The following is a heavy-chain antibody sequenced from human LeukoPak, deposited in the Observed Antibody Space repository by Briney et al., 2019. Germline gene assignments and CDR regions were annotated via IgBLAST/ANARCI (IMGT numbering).Heavy chain of an antibody. Sequence: PGGSLRLSCAASGFTFSSYGMHWVRQAPGKGLEWVAFIRYDGSNKYYADSVKGRFTISRDNSKNTLDLQMNSLRAEDTAVYYCARARGYSYGHDPDYWGQGTLVTVSS. D-gene: IGHD5-18*01. V-gene: IGHV3-30*02. J-gene: IGHJ4*02. CDR2: IRYDGSNK. CDR1: GFTFSSYG. CDR3: ARARGYSYGHDPDY.